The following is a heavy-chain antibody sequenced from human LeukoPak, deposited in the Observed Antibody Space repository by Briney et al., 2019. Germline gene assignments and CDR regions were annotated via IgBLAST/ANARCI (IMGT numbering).Heavy chain of an antibody. D-gene: IGHD5-12*01. J-gene: IGHJ5*02. Sequence: QSGGSLRLSCVASGFTFSSYEMNWVRQAPERGLEWVSYISTSGSTMYYADSVKGRFTISRDNAKKSVYLQMNSLRAEDTAVYYCARESDIVARNWFDPWGQGTLVTVSS. V-gene: IGHV3-48*03. CDR1: GFTFSSYE. CDR2: ISTSGSTM. CDR3: ARESDIVARNWFDP.